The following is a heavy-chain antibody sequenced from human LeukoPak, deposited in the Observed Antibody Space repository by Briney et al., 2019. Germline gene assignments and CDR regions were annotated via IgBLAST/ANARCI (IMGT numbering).Heavy chain of an antibody. CDR1: GYTFTSYG. D-gene: IGHD4-4*01. Sequence: GASVKVSCKASGYTFTSYGISWVRQAPGQGLEWVGWISAYNGNTNYAQKLQGRATMTTDTSTSTAYMELRSLRSDDTAVYYCARSTVTGWVKWFDPWGQGTLVTVSS. CDR3: ARSTVTGWVKWFDP. J-gene: IGHJ5*02. V-gene: IGHV1-18*01. CDR2: ISAYNGNT.